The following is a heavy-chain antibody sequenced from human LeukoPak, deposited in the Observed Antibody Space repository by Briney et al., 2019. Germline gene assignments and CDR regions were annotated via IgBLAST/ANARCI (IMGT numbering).Heavy chain of an antibody. V-gene: IGHV3-23*01. D-gene: IGHD3-10*01. Sequence: GGSLRLSCAASGFTFSSYAMSWVRQAPGKGLEWVSAISGSGGSTYYADSVKGRFTISRDNSKNTLYLQMNCLRAEDTAVYYCAKRMRGVIIKDDYWGQGTLVTVSS. CDR2: ISGSGGST. CDR1: GFTFSSYA. CDR3: AKRMRGVIIKDDY. J-gene: IGHJ4*02.